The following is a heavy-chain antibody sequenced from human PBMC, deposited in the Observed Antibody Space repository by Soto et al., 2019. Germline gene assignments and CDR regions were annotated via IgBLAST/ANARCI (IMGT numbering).Heavy chain of an antibody. CDR1: GYTFTSYG. Sequence: QVQLVQSGAEVKKPGASVKVSCKASGYTFTSYGISWVRQAPGQGLEWMGWISAYNGNTNYAQKLQGRVTMTTDTSTSTGYMELRSLRSDDTAVYYCAGGRSGSSVFGNFDYWGQGTLVTVSS. CDR3: AGGRSGSSVFGNFDY. D-gene: IGHD6-6*01. J-gene: IGHJ4*02. V-gene: IGHV1-18*01. CDR2: ISAYNGNT.